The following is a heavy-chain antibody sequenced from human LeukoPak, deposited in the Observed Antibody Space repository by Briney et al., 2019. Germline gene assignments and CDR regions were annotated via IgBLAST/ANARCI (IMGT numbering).Heavy chain of an antibody. J-gene: IGHJ4*02. V-gene: IGHV3-21*01. Sequence: GGSLRLSCAASGFTFCSFSMNWVRQAPGKGLEWVSSISSSSSYKYYADSLKGRFTISRDNANNSLYLQMNSLRAEDTAVYYCARAGYYYDSSGESWGQGTLVTVSS. CDR3: ARAGYYYDSSGES. CDR1: GFTFCSFS. CDR2: ISSSSSYK. D-gene: IGHD3-22*01.